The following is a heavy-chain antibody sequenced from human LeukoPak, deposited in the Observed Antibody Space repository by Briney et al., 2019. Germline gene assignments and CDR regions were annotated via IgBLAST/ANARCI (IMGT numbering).Heavy chain of an antibody. Sequence: GRSLRLSCAASGFSLSGHTMHWVRQAPGKGLEWVAVISTDGNNKDYADSVKGRFTISRDNSKNTLYLQMNSLRAEDTAVYYCARDRYYGSGRYNYFDYWGQGTLVTVSS. J-gene: IGHJ4*02. CDR1: GFSLSGHT. D-gene: IGHD3-10*01. V-gene: IGHV3-30-3*01. CDR3: ARDRYYGSGRYNYFDY. CDR2: ISTDGNNK.